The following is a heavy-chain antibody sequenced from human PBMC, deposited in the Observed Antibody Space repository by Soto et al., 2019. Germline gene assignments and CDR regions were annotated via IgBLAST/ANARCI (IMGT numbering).Heavy chain of an antibody. CDR1: GDSVSSNSTA. CDR2: TYYRSKWYN. J-gene: IGHJ6*02. Sequence: PSQTLSLTCAISGDSVSSNSTAWNWIRQSPSRGLELLGRTYYRSKWYNDYAVSVKSRITINPDTSKNQFSLQLNSVTPEDTAVYFCARERITMVRGVKDGMDVWGQGTTVTVSS. D-gene: IGHD3-10*01. CDR3: ARERITMVRGVKDGMDV. V-gene: IGHV6-1*01.